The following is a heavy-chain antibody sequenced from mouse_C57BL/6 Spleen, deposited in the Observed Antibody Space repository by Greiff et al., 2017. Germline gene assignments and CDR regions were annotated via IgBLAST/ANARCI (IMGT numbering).Heavy chain of an antibody. V-gene: IGHV1-55*01. Sequence: QVQLQQPGAELVKPGASVKMSCKASGYTFTSYWITWVKQRPGQGLEWIGDIYPGSGSTNYNEKFKSKATLTVDTSSSTAYMQLSSLTSEDSAVYYCARLTVVATPFDYWGQGTTLTVSS. CDR1: GYTFTSYW. J-gene: IGHJ2*01. CDR2: IYPGSGST. D-gene: IGHD1-1*01. CDR3: ARLTVVATPFDY.